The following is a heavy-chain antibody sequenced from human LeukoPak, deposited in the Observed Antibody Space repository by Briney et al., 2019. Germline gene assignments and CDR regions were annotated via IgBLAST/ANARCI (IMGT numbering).Heavy chain of an antibody. J-gene: IGHJ4*02. D-gene: IGHD4-17*01. Sequence: GGSLRLSCAASGVTVSDNYMSWVRQAPGKGLEWVSVIYSGGTKYYADFVKGRFTISRDKSKNTLYLLMNSLRAEDTAVYYCARDRNDYGDLDVSALRPRGYWGQGTLVTVSS. CDR2: IYSGGTK. CDR1: GVTVSDNY. CDR3: ARDRNDYGDLDVSALRPRGY. V-gene: IGHV3-66*01.